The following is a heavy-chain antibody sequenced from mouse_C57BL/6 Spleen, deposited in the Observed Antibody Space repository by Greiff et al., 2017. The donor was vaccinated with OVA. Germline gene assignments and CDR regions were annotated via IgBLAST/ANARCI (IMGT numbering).Heavy chain of an antibody. J-gene: IGHJ4*01. CDR1: GFTFSSYA. CDR2: ISGGGSYT. V-gene: IGHV5-4*03. CDR3: ASPGAMDY. Sequence: EVKVVESGAGLVKPGGSLKLSCAASGFTFSSYAMSWVRQTPEKRLEWVATISGGGSYTYYPDNIKGRFTISRDNAKNNLYLQMSHLKSEDTAMYYCASPGAMDYWGQGTSVTVSS.